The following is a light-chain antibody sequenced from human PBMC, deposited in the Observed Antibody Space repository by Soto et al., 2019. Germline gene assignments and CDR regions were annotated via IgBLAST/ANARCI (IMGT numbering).Light chain of an antibody. Sequence: EIVLTQSPGTLSLAPGERATLSCRASQSISTTYLAWYQQKPGQAPRLLIYGVSSRATGIPDRFSGSGSGTDFSLTISRLEPEDFAVYYCLQYGNLPYSVGQGTKVDIK. CDR2: GVS. J-gene: IGKJ2*03. CDR3: LQYGNLPYS. V-gene: IGKV3-20*01. CDR1: QSISTTY.